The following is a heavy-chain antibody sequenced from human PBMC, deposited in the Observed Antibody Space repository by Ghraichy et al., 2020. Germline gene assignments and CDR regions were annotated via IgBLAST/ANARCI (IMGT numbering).Heavy chain of an antibody. CDR2: IRSKAYGGTT. Sequence: GGSLRLSCTASGFTFGDYTMSWFRQAPGKGLGWGGFIRSKAYGGTTEYAASVKGRFTISRDDSKSIAYLQMNSLKTEDTAVYYCTPTYYYDSSGYLGFDPWGQGTLVTVSS. CDR3: TPTYYYDSSGYLGFDP. V-gene: IGHV3-49*03. CDR1: GFTFGDYT. J-gene: IGHJ5*02. D-gene: IGHD3-22*01.